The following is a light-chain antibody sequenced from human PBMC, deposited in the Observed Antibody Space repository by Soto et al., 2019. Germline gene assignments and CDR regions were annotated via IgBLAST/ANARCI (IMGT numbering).Light chain of an antibody. V-gene: IGKV3-11*01. CDR2: DAS. CDR1: QSVSSY. J-gene: IGKJ5*01. CDR3: QVRTNWSIA. Sequence: EFVLTQSPATLSLSPGERATLSCGASQSVSSYLAWYQQKPGQAPRLLIYDASNRATGIPARFSGTVSGTDFTLTINNLEPEDFAVYYCQVRTNWSIAFGRGTRLEIK.